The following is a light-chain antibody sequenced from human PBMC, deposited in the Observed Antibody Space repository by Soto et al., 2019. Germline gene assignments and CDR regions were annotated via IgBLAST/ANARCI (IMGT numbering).Light chain of an antibody. CDR1: QGIRNE. CDR3: LQDSNYPRT. CDR2: AAS. J-gene: IGKJ1*01. V-gene: IGKV1-6*01. Sequence: AIEMTQSPSSLSASVGDRVTITCRASQGIRNELGWYQQKPGKAPKLLIYAASTLQSGVSSRFSGSGSGTDFTLTISSLQPEDFATYYCLQDSNYPRTFGQGTKVEIK.